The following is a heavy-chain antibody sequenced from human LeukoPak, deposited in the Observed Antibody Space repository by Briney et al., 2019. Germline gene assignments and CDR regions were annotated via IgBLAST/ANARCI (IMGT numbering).Heavy chain of an antibody. V-gene: IGHV4-4*07. CDR1: GDSISTYH. J-gene: IGHJ3*02. CDR3: ARAISSGWFKNAFDI. Sequence: SETLSLTCTVSGDSISTYHWGWIRQPAGKRLEWIGRIYTSGSTNYNPSLESRVTMSVDTSKNQFSLNLSSVTAADTAVYYCARAISSGWFKNAFDIWGQGTMVTVSS. D-gene: IGHD6-19*01. CDR2: IYTSGST.